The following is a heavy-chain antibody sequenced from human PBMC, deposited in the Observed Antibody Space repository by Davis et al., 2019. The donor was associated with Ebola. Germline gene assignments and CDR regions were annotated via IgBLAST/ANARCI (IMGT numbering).Heavy chain of an antibody. D-gene: IGHD6-19*01. Sequence: ASVQVSCKASGYTFTSYGISWVRQAPGQGLEWMGWISAYNGNTNYAQKLQGRITMTTDTSTSTAYMELRSLRSDDTAVYYCARCRGYSSGWYVQHWGQGTLVTVSS. V-gene: IGHV1-18*01. CDR1: GYTFTSYG. CDR3: ARCRGYSSGWYVQH. CDR2: ISAYNGNT. J-gene: IGHJ1*01.